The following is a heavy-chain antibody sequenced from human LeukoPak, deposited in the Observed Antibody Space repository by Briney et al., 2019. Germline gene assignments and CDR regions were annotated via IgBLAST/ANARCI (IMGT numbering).Heavy chain of an antibody. Sequence: KPSETLSLTCTVSGGSISSYYWSWIRQPPGKGLERIGYIYYSGSTNYNPSLKSRVTISVDTSKNQFSLKLSSVTAADTAVYYCARAPGDYYYDSSGYYYGFDYWGQGTLVTVSS. J-gene: IGHJ4*02. CDR1: GGSISSYY. CDR3: ARAPGDYYYDSSGYYYGFDY. V-gene: IGHV4-59*01. D-gene: IGHD3-22*01. CDR2: IYYSGST.